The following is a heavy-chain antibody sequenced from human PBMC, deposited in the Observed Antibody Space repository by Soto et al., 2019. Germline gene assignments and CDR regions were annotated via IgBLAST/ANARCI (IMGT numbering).Heavy chain of an antibody. J-gene: IGHJ5*02. CDR2: IYYSGST. CDR3: AREGITMVRGVMGPPNWFDP. CDR1: GGSISSGGYY. V-gene: IGHV4-31*03. D-gene: IGHD3-10*01. Sequence: QVQLQESGPGLVKPSQTLSLTCTVSGGSISSGGYYWSWIRQHPGKGLEWIGSIYYSGSTYYNLSLKSRVTISVDTSKNQFSLKLSSVTAADTAVYYCAREGITMVRGVMGPPNWFDPWGQGTLVTVSS.